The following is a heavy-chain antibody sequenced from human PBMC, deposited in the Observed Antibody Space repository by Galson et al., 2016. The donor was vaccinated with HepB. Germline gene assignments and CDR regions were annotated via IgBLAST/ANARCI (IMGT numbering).Heavy chain of an antibody. CDR1: GFTFSSYG. V-gene: IGHV3-33*01. Sequence: SLRLSCAASGFTFSSYGMHWVRQAPGKGLEWVAHIWYDGSNKYYANSVKGRFTVSRANSKNTLSLQVNSLRAADTAVYYCARDLSIAGRLADYWGPGTLVTVSS. CDR2: IWYDGSNK. J-gene: IGHJ4*02. D-gene: IGHD3-3*02. CDR3: ARDLSIAGRLADY.